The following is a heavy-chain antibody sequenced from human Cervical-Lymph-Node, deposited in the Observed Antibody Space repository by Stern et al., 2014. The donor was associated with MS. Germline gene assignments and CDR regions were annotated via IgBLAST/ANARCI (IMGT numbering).Heavy chain of an antibody. Sequence: QVQLQQWGAGLLKPSETLSLTCAVSGGSFSGYYWSWIRQPPGTGLAWIGEINHSGSTNYNPSLKSQFPISVNPSKNQFSLKLSSVPAADTAVYYCARGQGYSLDYWGQGTLVTVSS. V-gene: IGHV4-34*01. J-gene: IGHJ4*02. D-gene: IGHD5-18*01. CDR3: ARGQGYSLDY. CDR2: INHSGST. CDR1: GGSFSGYY.